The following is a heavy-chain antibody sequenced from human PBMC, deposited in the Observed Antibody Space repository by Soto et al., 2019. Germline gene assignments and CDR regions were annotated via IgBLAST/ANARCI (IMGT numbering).Heavy chain of an antibody. CDR2: IIPIFGTA. J-gene: IGHJ6*02. CDR1: GGTFSSYA. Sequence: QVQLVQSGAEVKKPGSSVKVSCKASGGTFSSYAISWVRQAPGQGLEWMGGIIPIFGTADYAQTFQGRVTLTADESSTTAYMELSSLRSEDTAVYYWARHPGSSPEGRYSNGMAVWGQGTTVTVSS. V-gene: IGHV1-69*12. CDR3: ARHPGSSPEGRYSNGMAV. D-gene: IGHD1-26*01.